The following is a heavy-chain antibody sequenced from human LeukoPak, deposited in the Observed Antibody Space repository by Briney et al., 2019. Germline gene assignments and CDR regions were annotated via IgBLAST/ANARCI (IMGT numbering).Heavy chain of an antibody. CDR2: IIPIFGTA. V-gene: IGHV1-69*13. CDR1: GGTFSSYA. Sequence: APVKVSCKASGGTFSSYAISWVRQAPGQGLEWMGGIIPIFGTANYAQKFQGRVTITADESTSTAYMELSSLRSEDTAVYYCATGPLDELDIVVVPAASALDYWGQGTLVTVSS. J-gene: IGHJ4*02. CDR3: ATGPLDELDIVVVPAASALDY. D-gene: IGHD2-2*03.